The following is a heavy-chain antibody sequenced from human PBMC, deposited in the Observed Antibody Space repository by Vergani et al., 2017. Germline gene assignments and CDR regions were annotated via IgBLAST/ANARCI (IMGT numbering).Heavy chain of an antibody. D-gene: IGHD3-22*01. CDR1: GFTFDDYA. CDR2: ISWNSGSI. V-gene: IGHV3-9*01. J-gene: IGHJ3*02. CDR3: ARGGYDSSGYYYGAFDI. Sequence: EVQLVESGGGLVQPGRSLRLSCAASGFTFDDYAMHWVRQAPGKGLEWVSGISWNSGSIGYADSVKGRFTISRDNAKNSLYLQMTSLRAEDTAVYYCARGGYDSSGYYYGAFDIWGQGTMVTVSS.